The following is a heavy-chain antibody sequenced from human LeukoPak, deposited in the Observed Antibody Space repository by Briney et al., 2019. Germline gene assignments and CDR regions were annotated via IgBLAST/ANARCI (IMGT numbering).Heavy chain of an antibody. V-gene: IGHV1-69*04. J-gene: IGHJ6*02. CDR1: GGTFSSYA. Sequence: SVKVSCKASGGTFSSYAISWVRQAPGQGLEWMGRIIPILGIANYTQKFQGRVTITADKSTSTAYMELSSLRSEDTAVYYCAIRPYGDYTLYGMDVWGQGTTVTVSS. CDR2: IIPILGIA. D-gene: IGHD4-17*01. CDR3: AIRPYGDYTLYGMDV.